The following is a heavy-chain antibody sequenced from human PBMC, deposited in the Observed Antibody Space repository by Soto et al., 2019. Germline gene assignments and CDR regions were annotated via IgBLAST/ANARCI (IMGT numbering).Heavy chain of an antibody. CDR1: RYTFTRYG. Sequence: QVQLMQSGAEVKEPGASVKVSCQASRYTFTRYGITWVRQAPGQGLEWMGWINGYKGNTHYAQKLQGRVTMTTDTSTTTAHMELRSLRSDDTAGYFCAGSRAPDVPSSFCEFWGPGNPVTVAS. CDR3: AGSRAPDVPSSFCEF. J-gene: IGHJ4*02. D-gene: IGHD1-26*01. V-gene: IGHV1-18*01. CDR2: INGYKGNT.